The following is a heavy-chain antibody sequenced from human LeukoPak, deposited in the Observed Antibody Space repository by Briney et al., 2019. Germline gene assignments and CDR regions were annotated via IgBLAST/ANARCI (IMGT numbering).Heavy chain of an antibody. CDR3: ATAGRGQWELPRGTHYYYYYYMDV. J-gene: IGHJ6*03. CDR1: GFIFSRHW. D-gene: IGHD1-26*01. CDR2: IANDGGDP. V-gene: IGHV3-74*01. Sequence: PGGSLRLTCAASGFIFSRHWMHWVRQAPGKGLVWVARIANDGGDPIYADSVRGRFTVSRDNSKNTLYLQMNSLRSEDTAVYYCATAGRGQWELPRGTHYYYYYYMDVWGKGTTVTVSS.